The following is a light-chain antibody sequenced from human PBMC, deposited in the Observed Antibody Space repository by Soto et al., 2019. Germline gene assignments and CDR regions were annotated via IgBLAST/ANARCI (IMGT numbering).Light chain of an antibody. CDR2: NNN. Sequence: QSVLTQPPSVSGAPGQRVTISCTGNSSNLGAGFDVHWYQQLPGTAPKLLIYNNNNRPSGVPDRFSGSKSGTSASLAITGLQPEDEADYYCHSYDSSRSAPEVFGGGTKLTVL. CDR3: HSYDSSRSAPEV. J-gene: IGLJ2*01. CDR1: SSNLGAGFD. V-gene: IGLV1-40*01.